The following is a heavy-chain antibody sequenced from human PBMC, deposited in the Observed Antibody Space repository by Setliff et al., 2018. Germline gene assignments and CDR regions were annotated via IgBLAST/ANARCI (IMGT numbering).Heavy chain of an antibody. J-gene: IGHJ5*02. CDR3: ARDSPEMVAPPAAHCFDP. D-gene: IGHD2-15*01. V-gene: IGHV1-69*10. Sequence: GASVKVSCKVSGGAFTSHGVSWVRQAPGQGLEWMGGIIPLSDITSYAQTLQDRVTITADKSTNTVNMELSSLRSEDTAVYYCARDSPEMVAPPAAHCFDPWGQGTLVTVSS. CDR1: GGAFTSHG. CDR2: IIPLSDIT.